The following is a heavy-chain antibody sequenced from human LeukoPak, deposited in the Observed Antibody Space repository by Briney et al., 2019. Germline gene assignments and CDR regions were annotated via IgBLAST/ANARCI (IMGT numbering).Heavy chain of an antibody. V-gene: IGHV3-53*04. CDR2: IYSGGST. CDR3: ARGYYDSSAPGY. D-gene: IGHD3-22*01. Sequence: GGSLRLSCAASGFTVSTNYMSWVRQAPGKGLEWVSLIYSGGSTYYADSVKGRFTISRHNSKNTLYLQMNSLRDEDTAVYYCARGYYDSSAPGYWGQGTLVTVSS. J-gene: IGHJ4*02. CDR1: GFTVSTNY.